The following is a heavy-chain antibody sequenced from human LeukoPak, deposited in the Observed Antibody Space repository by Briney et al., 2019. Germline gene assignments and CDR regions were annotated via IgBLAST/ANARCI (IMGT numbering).Heavy chain of an antibody. V-gene: IGHV3-23*01. CDR2: ISGSGGST. Sequence: PGGSLRLSCAASGFTFSSYAMSWVRQAPGKGLEWVSAISGSGGSTYYADSGKGRFTISRDNSKNTLYLQMNSLSAEDTAVYYCAKEPRRCSSTSCYTAYWGQGTLVTVSS. J-gene: IGHJ4*02. CDR1: GFTFSSYA. CDR3: AKEPRRCSSTSCYTAY. D-gene: IGHD2-2*02.